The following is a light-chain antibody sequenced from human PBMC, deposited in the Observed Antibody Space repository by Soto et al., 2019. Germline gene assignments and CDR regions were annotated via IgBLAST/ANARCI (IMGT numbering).Light chain of an antibody. CDR2: AAS. CDR3: QQSYSTTWT. V-gene: IGKV1-39*01. J-gene: IGKJ1*01. Sequence: ILLTQSPSSLSASVGDRVTITCRASQGIDTSLAWYQQKPGKAPKLLIYAASSLQSGVPSRFSGSGSETDFTLTISSLQPEHFATYSCQQSYSTTWTFGQGTKVEIK. CDR1: QGIDTS.